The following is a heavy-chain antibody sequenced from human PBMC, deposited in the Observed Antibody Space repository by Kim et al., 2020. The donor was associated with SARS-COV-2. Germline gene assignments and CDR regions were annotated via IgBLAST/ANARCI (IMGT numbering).Heavy chain of an antibody. V-gene: IGHV3-23*03. Sequence: SRTYYADSVKGRFTNTRDDSKNALYLQMNSLRAEDTAVYYCARGRGYKEYWGQGTLVPVSS. CDR3: ARGRGYKEY. D-gene: IGHD3-22*01. CDR2: SRT. J-gene: IGHJ4*02.